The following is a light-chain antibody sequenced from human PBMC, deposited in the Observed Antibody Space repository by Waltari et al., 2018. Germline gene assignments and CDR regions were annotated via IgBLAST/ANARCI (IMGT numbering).Light chain of an antibody. CDR2: QDS. CDR1: MLPKKY. J-gene: IGLJ1*01. Sequence: SSELTQPSSVSVSPGQTARITCSGDMLPKKYTRWFQQKPGQAPVLVLYQDSARPAGSPGRVPGSSAGTTVTWTIRGAQVEDEADYYCYSTTDNNLGVFGPGTRVTVL. CDR3: YSTTDNNLGV. V-gene: IGLV3-27*01.